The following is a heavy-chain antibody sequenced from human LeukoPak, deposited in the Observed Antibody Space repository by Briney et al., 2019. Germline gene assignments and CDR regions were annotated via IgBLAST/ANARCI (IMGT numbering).Heavy chain of an antibody. V-gene: IGHV3-74*01. CDR2: INSDGSST. CDR3: ARERDYGDFDY. CDR1: GFTFSSYW. J-gene: IGHJ4*02. Sequence: PGGSLRLSCAASGFTFSSYWMHWVRQAPGKGLVWVSRINSDGSSTSYADSVKGRFTISRDNAKNALYLQMNSLRAEDTAVYYFARERDYGDFDYWGQGTLVTVSS. D-gene: IGHD4-17*01.